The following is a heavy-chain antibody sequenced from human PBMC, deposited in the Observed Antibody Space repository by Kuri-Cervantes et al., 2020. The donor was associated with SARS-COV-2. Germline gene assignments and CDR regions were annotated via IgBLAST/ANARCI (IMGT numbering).Heavy chain of an antibody. D-gene: IGHD3-3*02. V-gene: IGHV3-7*01. Sequence: GGSLRLSCAASGFTFSSYWMSWVRQAPGKGLEWVANIKQDGSEKYYVDSVKGRFTISRDNAKNSLYLQMNSLRAEDTAVYYCARVKIYSIFGVVIMGPNDYWGQGTLVTVSS. CDR3: ARVKIYSIFGVVIMGPNDY. J-gene: IGHJ4*02. CDR1: GFTFSSYW. CDR2: IKQDGSEK.